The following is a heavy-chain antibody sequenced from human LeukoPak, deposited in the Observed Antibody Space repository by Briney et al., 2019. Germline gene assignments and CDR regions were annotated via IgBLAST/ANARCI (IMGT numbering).Heavy chain of an antibody. Sequence: SETLSLTCTVSGGSITYYHWSWIRQPPGKGLEWIGYVYTSGSTNYNPSLKSRVTISVDTSKNQFSLKLSSVTAADTAVYYCARATHYGSGNGFDPWGQGTLVTVSS. CDR1: GGSITYYH. CDR3: ARATHYGSGNGFDP. V-gene: IGHV4-4*09. J-gene: IGHJ5*02. D-gene: IGHD3-10*01. CDR2: VYTSGST.